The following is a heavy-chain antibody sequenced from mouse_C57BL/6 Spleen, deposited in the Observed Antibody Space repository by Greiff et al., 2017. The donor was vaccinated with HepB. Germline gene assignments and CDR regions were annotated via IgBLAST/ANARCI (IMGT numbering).Heavy chain of an antibody. CDR1: GYTFTDYN. Sequence: EVQLQQSGPELVKPGASVKIPCKASGYTFTDYNMDWVKQSHGKSLEWIGDINPNNGGTIYNQKFKGKATLTVDKSSSTAYRELRSLTSEDTAVYYCAKGGEGYDEAWFAYWGQGTLVTVSA. V-gene: IGHV1-18*01. CDR2: INPNNGGT. D-gene: IGHD2-2*01. CDR3: AKGGEGYDEAWFAY. J-gene: IGHJ3*01.